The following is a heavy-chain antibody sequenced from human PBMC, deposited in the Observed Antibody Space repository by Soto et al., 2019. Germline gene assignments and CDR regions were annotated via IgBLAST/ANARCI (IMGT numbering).Heavy chain of an antibody. Sequence: SCKASGGTFSSYAMHWVRQAPGKGLEWVAVISYDGSNKYYADSVKGRFTISRDNSRNTLYLQMNSLRAEDTAVYYCAREGYYDSSGPGVRLKAFDIWGQGTMVTVSS. D-gene: IGHD3-22*01. CDR2: ISYDGSNK. V-gene: IGHV3-30-3*01. CDR1: GGTFSSYA. CDR3: AREGYYDSSGPGVRLKAFDI. J-gene: IGHJ3*02.